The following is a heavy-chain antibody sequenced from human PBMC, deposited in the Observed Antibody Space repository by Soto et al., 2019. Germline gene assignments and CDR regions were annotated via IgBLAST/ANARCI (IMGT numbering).Heavy chain of an antibody. D-gene: IGHD3-3*01. CDR1: GGSFSGYY. V-gene: IGHV4-34*01. CDR3: ARGGRPSNTIFGVAQNAPFDY. J-gene: IGHJ4*02. Sequence: SETLPLTCAVYGGSFSGYYWSWIRQPPGKGLEWIGEINHSGSTNYNPSLKSRVTISVDTSKNQFSLKLSSRTAADTAVYYCARGGRPSNTIFGVAQNAPFDYWGQGTLVTVSS. CDR2: INHSGST.